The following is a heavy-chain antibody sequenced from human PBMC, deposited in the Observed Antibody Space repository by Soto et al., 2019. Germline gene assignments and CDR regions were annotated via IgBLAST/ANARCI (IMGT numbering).Heavy chain of an antibody. V-gene: IGHV4-30-2*01. CDR2: IYHSGST. J-gene: IGHJ5*02. Sequence: QLQLQESGSGLVKPSQTLSLTCAVSGGSISSGGYSWSWTRQPPGKGLEWIGYIYHSGSTYYHPSLKRRVTISVDKSKKQFSLKLSSVTAVDPAVYYCARVPSPWGQGTLVTVSS. CDR1: GGSISSGGYS. CDR3: ARVPSP.